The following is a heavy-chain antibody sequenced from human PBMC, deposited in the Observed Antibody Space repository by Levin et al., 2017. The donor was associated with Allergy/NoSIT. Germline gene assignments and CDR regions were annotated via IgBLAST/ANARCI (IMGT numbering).Heavy chain of an antibody. CDR1: GYQFTTYG. J-gene: IGHJ6*03. CDR3: SWVKPGGGASHRGFFYYYMDV. D-gene: IGHD1-14*01. Sequence: ASVKVSCKASGYQFTTYGIRWVRQAPGQGLEWMGWVSGYNGKTDYALKFQGRVTVTTDTSTRTAYMELRRLRSDETAVYSCSWVKPGGGASHRGFFYYYMDVWGQGTTVAVSS. V-gene: IGHV1-18*01. CDR2: VSGYNGKT.